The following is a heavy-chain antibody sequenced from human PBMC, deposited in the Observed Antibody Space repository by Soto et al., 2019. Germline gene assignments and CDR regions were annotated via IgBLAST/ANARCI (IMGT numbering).Heavy chain of an antibody. CDR3: AADVIAVAGDFDY. Sequence: SVKVSCKASGFAFSNSAVQWVRQPRGQRLEWMGWIVVGSGHPNLAQKFQDRVTLTRDMSTGAAYMELSSLRSDDTAVYYCAADVIAVAGDFDYWGQGTQVTVSS. D-gene: IGHD6-19*01. CDR1: GFAFSNSA. V-gene: IGHV1-58*01. J-gene: IGHJ4*02. CDR2: IVVGSGHP.